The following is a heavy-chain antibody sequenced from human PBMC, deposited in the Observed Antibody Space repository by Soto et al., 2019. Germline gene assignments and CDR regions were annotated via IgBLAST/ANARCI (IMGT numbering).Heavy chain of an antibody. V-gene: IGHV4-39*01. J-gene: IGHJ5*02. CDR1: GGSISSSSYY. D-gene: IGHD3-22*01. Sequence: QLLESGPGLVKPSETLSLTCTVSGGSISSSSYYWGWIRQPPGKGLEWIGSIYYSGSTYYNPSLKSRVTISVDTSKNQFSLKLSSVTAADTAVYYCARHHYYDSSGYYFEYWFDPWGQGNLVTVSS. CDR2: IYYSGST. CDR3: ARHHYYDSSGYYFEYWFDP.